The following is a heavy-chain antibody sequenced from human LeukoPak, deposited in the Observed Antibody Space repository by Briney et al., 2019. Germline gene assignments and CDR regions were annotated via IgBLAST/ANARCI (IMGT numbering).Heavy chain of an antibody. CDR2: IRYSGHT. Sequence: SETLSLTCTVSGDSVSNDRYYWTWIRQSPGKALEWIAYIRYSGHTNYNPSLDTRVTISLDASKNQLSLRLYSVTAADTAMYYCARYNWNTWFDPWGQGALVTVSS. D-gene: IGHD1-1*01. CDR3: ARYNWNTWFDP. CDR1: GDSVSNDRYY. V-gene: IGHV4-61*01. J-gene: IGHJ5*02.